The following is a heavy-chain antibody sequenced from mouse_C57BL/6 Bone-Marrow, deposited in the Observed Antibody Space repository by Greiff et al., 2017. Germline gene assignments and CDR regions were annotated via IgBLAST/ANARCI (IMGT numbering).Heavy chain of an antibody. CDR1: GYTFTSYW. CDR3: ASHYYGSSYWYFDV. V-gene: IGHV1-69*01. CDR2: IDPSDSYT. D-gene: IGHD1-1*01. J-gene: IGHJ1*03. Sequence: VKLQQPGAELVMPGASVKLSCKASGYTFTSYWVHWVKQRPGQGLEWIGEIDPSDSYTNYNQKFKGKSTLTVDKSSSTAYMQLSSLTSEDSAVYYCASHYYGSSYWYFDVWGTGTTVTVSS.